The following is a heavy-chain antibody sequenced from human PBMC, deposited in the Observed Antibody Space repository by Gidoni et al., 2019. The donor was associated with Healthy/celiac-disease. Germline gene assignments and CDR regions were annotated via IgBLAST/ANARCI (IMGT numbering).Heavy chain of an antibody. Sequence: QVQLQQWGAGLLKPSETLSLTCAVYGGYFSGYYWSWIRQPPGKGLEWIGEINHSGSTNYNPSLKSRVTISVDTSKNQFSLKLSSVTAADTAVYYCARGPRTTSFRADYGMDVWGQGTTVTVSS. V-gene: IGHV4-34*01. CDR3: ARGPRTTSFRADYGMDV. J-gene: IGHJ6*02. D-gene: IGHD1-1*01. CDR1: GGYFSGYY. CDR2: INHSGST.